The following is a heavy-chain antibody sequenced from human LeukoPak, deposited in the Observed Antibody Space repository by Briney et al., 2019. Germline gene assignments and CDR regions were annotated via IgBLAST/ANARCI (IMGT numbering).Heavy chain of an antibody. CDR1: DYTFTSYG. J-gene: IGHJ5*02. V-gene: IGHV1-18*01. CDR2: ISAYNGNT. Sequence: ASVKVSCKASDYTFTSYGISWVRQAPGQGLEWMGWISAYNGNTNYAQKLQGRVTMTTDTSTSTAYMELRSLRSDDTAVYYCARDEKDYDYVWGSYRSLYNWFDPWGQGTLVTVSS. D-gene: IGHD3-16*02. CDR3: ARDEKDYDYVWGSYRSLYNWFDP.